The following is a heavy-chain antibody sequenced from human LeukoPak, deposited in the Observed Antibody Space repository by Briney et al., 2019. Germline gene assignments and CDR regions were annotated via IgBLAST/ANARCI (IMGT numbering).Heavy chain of an antibody. CDR3: ARVRATGAFDN. D-gene: IGHD5-12*01. Sequence: SETLSLTCAVYGGSFSGYYWSWIRQPPGKGLEWIGEINHSGSTNCNPSLKSRVTISVDTSKNHFSLKLSSVTAADTAVYYCARVRATGAFDNWGQGTLVTVSS. CDR2: INHSGST. J-gene: IGHJ4*02. CDR1: GGSFSGYY. V-gene: IGHV4-34*01.